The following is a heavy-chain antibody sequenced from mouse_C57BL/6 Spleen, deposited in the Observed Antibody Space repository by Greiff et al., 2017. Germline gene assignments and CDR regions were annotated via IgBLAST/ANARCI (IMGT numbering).Heavy chain of an antibody. CDR1: GFTFSDAW. CDR2: IRNKANNHAT. CDR3: TRYYYGSSFAY. V-gene: IGHV6-6*01. J-gene: IGHJ3*01. Sequence: EVKLMESGGGLVQPGGSMKLSCAASGFTFSDAWMDWVRQSPEKGLEWVAEIRNKANNHATYYAESVKGRFTISRDDSKSSVYLQMNSLRAEYTGIYYCTRYYYGSSFAYWGQGTLVTVSA. D-gene: IGHD1-1*01.